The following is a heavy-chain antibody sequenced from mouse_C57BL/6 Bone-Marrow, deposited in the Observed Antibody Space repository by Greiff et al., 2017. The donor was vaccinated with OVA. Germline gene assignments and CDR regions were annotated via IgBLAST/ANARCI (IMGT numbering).Heavy chain of an antibody. CDR2: INPYNGGT. Sequence: EVQLQQSGPVLVKPGASVKMSCKASGYTFTDYYMNWVKQSHGKSLEWIGVINPYNGGTSYNQKFKGKATLTVDKSSSTAYMELNSLTSEDSAGYYCARGGDPDRDYWGQGTTLTVSS. J-gene: IGHJ2*01. D-gene: IGHD3-2*01. V-gene: IGHV1-19*01. CDR3: ARGGDPDRDY. CDR1: GYTFTDYY.